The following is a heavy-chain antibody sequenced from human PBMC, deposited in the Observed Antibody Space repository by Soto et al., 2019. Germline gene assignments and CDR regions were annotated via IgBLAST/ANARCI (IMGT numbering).Heavy chain of an antibody. J-gene: IGHJ6*04. D-gene: IGHD2-21*02. Sequence: SVKVSCKASGGTFSSYAISWVRQAPGQGLEWMGGIIPIFGTANYAQKFQGRVTITADESTSTAYTELSSLRSEDTAVYYCANRGSGFVVVTGYYYYYGMDVLGKGTTVTVSS. CDR3: ANRGSGFVVVTGYYYYYGMDV. CDR2: IIPIFGTA. CDR1: GGTFSSYA. V-gene: IGHV1-69*13.